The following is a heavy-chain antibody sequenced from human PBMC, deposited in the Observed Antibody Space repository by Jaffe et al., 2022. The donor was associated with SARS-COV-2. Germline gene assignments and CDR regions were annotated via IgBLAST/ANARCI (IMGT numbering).Heavy chain of an antibody. J-gene: IGHJ6*03. CDR2: IYYSGSA. Sequence: QLQLQESGPGLVKPSETLSLTCTVSGGSISSSSYYWGWIRQPPGKGLEWIGSIYYSGSAYYNPSLESRVTISVDASKNQFSLKLSSVTAADTAVYYCTRPGNYYFYYMDVWGKGTTVTVSS. V-gene: IGHV4-39*01. CDR3: TRPGNYYFYYMDV. CDR1: GGSISSSSYY.